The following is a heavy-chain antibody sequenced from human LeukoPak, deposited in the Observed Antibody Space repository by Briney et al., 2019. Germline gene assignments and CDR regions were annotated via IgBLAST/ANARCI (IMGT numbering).Heavy chain of an antibody. CDR2: IKSKTDGGTT. CDR1: GFSFSSHG. D-gene: IGHD1-26*01. J-gene: IGHJ6*03. Sequence: GGSLRLSCAASGFSFSSHGMSWVRQAPGKGLEWVGRIKSKTDGGTTDYAAPVKGRFTISRDDSKNTLYLQMNSLKTEDTAVYYCTTGKILGGKWEYYYYYYMDVWGKGTTVTVSS. V-gene: IGHV3-15*01. CDR3: TTGKILGGKWEYYYYYYMDV.